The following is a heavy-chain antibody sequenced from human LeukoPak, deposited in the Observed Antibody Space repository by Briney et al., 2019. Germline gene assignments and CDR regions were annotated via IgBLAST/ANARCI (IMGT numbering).Heavy chain of an antibody. CDR2: ISYDAAVK. CDR3: ARDFSTWYSIDF. J-gene: IGHJ4*02. Sequence: GGSLRLSCAVSGFTLRSYAIHWVRQPPGKGRQWVAFISYDAAVKYYADSVRGRFAVTRDNSKNTLSLEMNSLRHEDTAVYYCARDFSTWYSIDFWGRGTLVTVSS. CDR1: GFTLRSYA. D-gene: IGHD2-15*01. V-gene: IGHV3-30*09.